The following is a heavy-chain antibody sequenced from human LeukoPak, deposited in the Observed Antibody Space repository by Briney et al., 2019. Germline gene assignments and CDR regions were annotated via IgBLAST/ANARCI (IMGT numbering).Heavy chain of an antibody. CDR1: GFTFSNAW. J-gene: IGHJ4*02. Sequence: GGSLRLSCYGSGFTFSNAWMSWVRLAPGKGLEWIGRIKPKTESGITDYAAPVNGRFTISRDDSKNTVYLQMNSLKTEDTGVYYCTTGNPFDFWGQGTLVSVSS. CDR2: IKPKTESGIT. CDR3: TTGNPFDF. V-gene: IGHV3-15*01. D-gene: IGHD1-14*01.